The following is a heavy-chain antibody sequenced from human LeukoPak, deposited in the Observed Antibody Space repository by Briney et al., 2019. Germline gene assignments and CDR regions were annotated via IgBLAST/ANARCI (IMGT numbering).Heavy chain of an antibody. D-gene: IGHD3-3*01. CDR2: ISAYNGNT. J-gene: IGHJ4*02. CDR3: ARDLSTIFGVVIYFDY. V-gene: IGHV1-18*01. Sequence: GASVKVSCKASGYTFTSYGISWVRQAPGQGLEWMGWISAYNGNTNYAQTLQGRVTMTTDTSTSTAYMELRSLRSDDTAVYYCARDLSTIFGVVIYFDYWGQGTLVTVSS. CDR1: GYTFTSYG.